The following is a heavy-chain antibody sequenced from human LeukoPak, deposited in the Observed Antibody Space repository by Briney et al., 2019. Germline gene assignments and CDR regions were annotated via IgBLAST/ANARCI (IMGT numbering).Heavy chain of an antibody. CDR3: ARRTTTVDY. J-gene: IGHJ4*02. CDR1: GFTFSNYW. Sequence: GGSLRLSRAASGFTFSNYWMHWVRQAPGKGLVWVSRINGDGSTTSYADSVKGRFTISRDNAKNTLYLQMNSLRAEDTAMYYCARRTTTVDYWGQGTLVTVSS. D-gene: IGHD1-14*01. CDR2: INGDGSTT. V-gene: IGHV3-74*01.